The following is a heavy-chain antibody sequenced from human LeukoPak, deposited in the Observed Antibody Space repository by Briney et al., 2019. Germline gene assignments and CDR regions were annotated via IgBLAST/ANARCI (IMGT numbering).Heavy chain of an antibody. J-gene: IGHJ6*02. D-gene: IGHD6-19*01. Sequence: GRSLRLSCAASGFTFDDYAMHWIRQAPGKGLEWVSGISWNSGSIGCADSVKGRFTISRDNAKNSLYLQMNSLRAEDTALYYCAKAFSSGWYPGGMDVWGQGTTVTVSS. V-gene: IGHV3-9*01. CDR1: GFTFDDYA. CDR3: AKAFSSGWYPGGMDV. CDR2: ISWNSGSI.